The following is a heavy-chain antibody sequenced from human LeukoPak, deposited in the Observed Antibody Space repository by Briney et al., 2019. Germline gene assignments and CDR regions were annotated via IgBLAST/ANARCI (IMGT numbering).Heavy chain of an antibody. CDR2: IYHSGST. V-gene: IGHV4-30-2*01. CDR1: GGSISSGGYY. J-gene: IGHJ4*02. D-gene: IGHD2-2*02. CDR3: ARTAVGYCSSTSCYNFDY. Sequence: SETLSPTCTVSGGSISSGGYYWSWIRQPPGKGLEWIGYIYHSGSTYYNPSLKSRVTISVDRSKNQFSLKLSSVTAADTAVYYCARTAVGYCSSTSCYNFDYWGQGTLVTVSS.